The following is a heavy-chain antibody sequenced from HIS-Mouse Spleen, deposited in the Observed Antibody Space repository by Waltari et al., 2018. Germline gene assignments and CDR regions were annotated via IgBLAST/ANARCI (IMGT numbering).Heavy chain of an antibody. V-gene: IGHV4-39*07. CDR1: GGSISSSSYY. Sequence: QLQLQESGPGLVKPSETLSLTCTVSGGSISSSSYYWGWIRQPPGKGLEWIGSIYYSGSTYYNPSLKSRGTISVDTSKNQFSLKLSSVTAADTAVYYCARRVGGITGTTGAFDIWGQGTMVTVSS. D-gene: IGHD1-20*01. CDR2: IYYSGST. CDR3: ARRVGGITGTTGAFDI. J-gene: IGHJ3*02.